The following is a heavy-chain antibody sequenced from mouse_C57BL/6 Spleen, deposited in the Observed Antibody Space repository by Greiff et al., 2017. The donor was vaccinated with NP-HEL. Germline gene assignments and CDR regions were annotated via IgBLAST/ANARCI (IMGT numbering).Heavy chain of an antibody. CDR3: ARVDGYPAWFAY. D-gene: IGHD2-3*01. CDR1: GYTFTSYW. CDR2: IYPGSGST. Sequence: QVQLQQSGAELVKPGASVKMSCKASGYTFTSYWITWVKQRPGQGLEWIGDIYPGSGSTNYNEKFKSKATLTVDTSSSTAYMQLSSLTSEDSAVYYGARVDGYPAWFAYWGQGTLVTVSA. J-gene: IGHJ3*01. V-gene: IGHV1-55*01.